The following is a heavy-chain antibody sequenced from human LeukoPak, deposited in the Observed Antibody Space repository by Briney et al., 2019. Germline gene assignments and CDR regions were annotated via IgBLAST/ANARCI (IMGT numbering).Heavy chain of an antibody. J-gene: IGHJ6*03. Sequence: PSETLSLTCTVSSGSISTSNYYWGWVRQPPGKALEWIGNIFYSGSTYYSPSLKSRVTISLDTSRNQFSLKLNSVTAADTAVYYCARILTGYKGPYYMDVWGKGTTVTISS. CDR3: ARILTGYKGPYYMDV. CDR1: SGSISTSNYY. V-gene: IGHV4-39*07. CDR2: IFYSGST. D-gene: IGHD3-9*01.